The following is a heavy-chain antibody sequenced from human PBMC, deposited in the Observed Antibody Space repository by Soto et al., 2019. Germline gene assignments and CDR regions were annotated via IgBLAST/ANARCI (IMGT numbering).Heavy chain of an antibody. CDR2: INAGNGNT. CDR3: ATDLLTTRAYYYFFSYMDV. V-gene: IGHV1-3*01. D-gene: IGHD4-17*01. J-gene: IGHJ6*03. Sequence: ASVKVSCKASGYTFTSYGISWVRQAPGQGLDWMGWINAGNGNTKYSQNFQGRVTITRDTSASTAYMALSSLRSEDTAVYYCATDLLTTRAYYYFFSYMDVWGKGTPVTVSS. CDR1: GYTFTSYG.